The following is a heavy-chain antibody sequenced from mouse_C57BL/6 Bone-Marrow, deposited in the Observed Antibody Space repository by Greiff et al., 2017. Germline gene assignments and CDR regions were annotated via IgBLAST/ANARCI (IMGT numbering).Heavy chain of an antibody. V-gene: IGHV5-4*01. CDR3: ARERNWDEWYFDV. CDR1: GFTFSSYA. Sequence: EVMLVESGGGLVKPGGSLKLSCAASGFTFSSYAMSWVRQTPEKRLEWVATISDGGSYTYYPDNVKGRFTISRDNANTNLYLQMSHLKSEDTAMYYCARERNWDEWYFDVWAQGPRSPSPQ. J-gene: IGHJ1*03. D-gene: IGHD4-1*02. CDR2: ISDGGSYT.